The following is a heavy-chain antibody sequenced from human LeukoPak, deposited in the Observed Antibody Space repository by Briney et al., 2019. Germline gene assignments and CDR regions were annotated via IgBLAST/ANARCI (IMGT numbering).Heavy chain of an antibody. CDR1: GFTFSSYS. V-gene: IGHV3-21*01. Sequence: PGGSLRLSCAASGFTFSSYSMNWVRQAPGKGLEWVSSISSSSSYIYYADSVKGRFTISRDNAKNSLYLQMNSLRAEDTAVYYCASVPYSSGWHFDYWGQGTLVTVSS. J-gene: IGHJ4*02. CDR3: ASVPYSSGWHFDY. D-gene: IGHD6-19*01. CDR2: ISSSSSYI.